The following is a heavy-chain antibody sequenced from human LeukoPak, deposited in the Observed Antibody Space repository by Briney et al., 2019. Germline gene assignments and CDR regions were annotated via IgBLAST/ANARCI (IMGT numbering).Heavy chain of an antibody. CDR1: GFTFSDYY. CDR3: ARDWGYYDSSGYLTLPA. Sequence: AGTLRLSCAASGFTFSDYYMSWIRQAPGKGLEWVSYISSSGSTIYYADSVKGGFTISKDNAKNLLYLQMNSLRAEDTAVYYCARDWGYYDSSGYLTLPAWGQGTLVTVSS. J-gene: IGHJ5*02. D-gene: IGHD3-22*01. V-gene: IGHV3-11*04. CDR2: ISSSGSTI.